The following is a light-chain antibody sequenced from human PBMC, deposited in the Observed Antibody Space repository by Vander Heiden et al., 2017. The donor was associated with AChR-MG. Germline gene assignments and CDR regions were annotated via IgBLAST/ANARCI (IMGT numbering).Light chain of an antibody. CDR2: DVS. J-gene: IGKJ3*01. CDR1: QSVNGW. V-gene: IGKV1-5*01. Sequence: DIQMTQSPSTLSASVGDRVTITCRASQSVNGWLAWYQQKPGKAPKILIYDVSSLESGVPSRFSGSGSGTEFTLTISSLQPDDFATYYCHQDISPFTFGPGTKVEI. CDR3: HQDISPFT.